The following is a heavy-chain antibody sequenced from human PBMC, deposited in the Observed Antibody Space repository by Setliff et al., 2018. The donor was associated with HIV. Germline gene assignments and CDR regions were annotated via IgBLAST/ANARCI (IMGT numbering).Heavy chain of an antibody. CDR2: IYYSGST. CDR3: ARHPPNLDWLDP. V-gene: IGHV4-39*01. CDR1: GGSISTSTYY. J-gene: IGHJ5*02. Sequence: SSETLSLTCTVSGGSISTSTYYWGWIRQPPGKGLEWIGSIYYSGSTYYNSSPQSRVTISVDTSKNQFSLKVNSVTAADTAVYYCARHPPNLDWLDPWGQGTLVTVSS.